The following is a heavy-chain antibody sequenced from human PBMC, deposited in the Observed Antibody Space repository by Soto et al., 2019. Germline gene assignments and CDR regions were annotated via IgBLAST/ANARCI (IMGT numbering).Heavy chain of an antibody. V-gene: IGHV1-18*01. CDR3: AREGPAPYYYYGMDV. Sequence: QVQLVQSGGEVKKPGASVKVSCKTSGYSFTTYGISWVRQAPGQGLEWMGWISAYNGNTNYAQKLQDRVTMTTDTSRSTAYMTLRSLRSDDTAVYYCAREGPAPYYYYGMDVWGQGSTVTVSS. CDR2: ISAYNGNT. CDR1: GYSFTTYG. J-gene: IGHJ6*02.